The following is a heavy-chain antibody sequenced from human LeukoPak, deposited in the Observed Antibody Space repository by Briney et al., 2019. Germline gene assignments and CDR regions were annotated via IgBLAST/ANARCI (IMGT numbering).Heavy chain of an antibody. D-gene: IGHD2-15*01. J-gene: IGHJ2*01. Sequence: SGGSLRLSCVVSGLTSSNYAMTWVRQAPGKGLAWVSAISGSGSSTYYAASVKGRFTISRDESKNTLYLQMNSLRAEDTAVYYCAKDQEYCTGGNCYSNWYFDLWGRGTLVTVSS. V-gene: IGHV3-23*01. CDR1: GLTSSNYA. CDR2: ISGSGSST. CDR3: AKDQEYCTGGNCYSNWYFDL.